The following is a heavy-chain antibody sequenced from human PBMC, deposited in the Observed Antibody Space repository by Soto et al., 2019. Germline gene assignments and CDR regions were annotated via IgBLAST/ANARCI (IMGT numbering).Heavy chain of an antibody. CDR3: ATGQQLAPGDFDY. J-gene: IGHJ4*02. CDR2: TYYRSKWYN. V-gene: IGHV6-1*01. D-gene: IGHD6-13*01. CDR1: WDSVSSNSAA. Sequence: QVPLQQSGPGLVKPSQTLSLTCAISWDSVSSNSAAWNWIRQTPSRGLEWLGSTYYRSKWYNDYAVSVTSRITINPDTSKDQCSLQLNSVTPEDTAVYYCATGQQLAPGDFDYWGRGTLVMVTS.